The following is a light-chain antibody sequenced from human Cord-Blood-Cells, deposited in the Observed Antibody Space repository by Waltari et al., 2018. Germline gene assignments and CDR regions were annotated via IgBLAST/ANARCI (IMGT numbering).Light chain of an antibody. Sequence: DIQMTQSPSSLSASVGDRVTITCQASQDISNYLNWYQQKPGKAPKRLIYDASNLETGVPSRVSGSGSGTDFTFTISSLQPEDIATYYCQQYDNLPTFGGGTKVEIK. J-gene: IGKJ4*01. CDR2: DAS. CDR1: QDISNY. CDR3: QQYDNLPT. V-gene: IGKV1-33*01.